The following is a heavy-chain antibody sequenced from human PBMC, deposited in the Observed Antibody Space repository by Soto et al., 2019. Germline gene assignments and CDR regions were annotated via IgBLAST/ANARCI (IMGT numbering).Heavy chain of an antibody. CDR2: IWYDGSNK. D-gene: IGHD3-22*01. J-gene: IGHJ4*02. CDR1: GFTFSSYG. CDR3: ARSGDLGHTGEGRYYDSSGFDY. Sequence: GESLKISCAASGFTFSSYGMHWVRQAPGKGLEWVAVIWYDGSNKYYADSVKGRFTISRDNSKNTLYLQMNSLRAEDTAVYYCARSGDLGHTGEGRYYDSSGFDYWGQGTLVTVSS. V-gene: IGHV3-33*01.